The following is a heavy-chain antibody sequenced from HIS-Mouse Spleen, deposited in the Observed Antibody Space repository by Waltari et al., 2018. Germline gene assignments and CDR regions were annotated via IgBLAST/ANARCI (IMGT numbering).Heavy chain of an antibody. CDR1: GASISSSSYY. V-gene: IGHV4-39*07. Sequence: QLQLQESGPGLVKPSETLSLTCTVAGASISSSSYYWGGLRQPPGKGREWIGSIYYSGSTYYNPSLKSRVTISVDTSKNQFSLKLSSVTAADTAVYYCAREGYSSGRYEDYWGQGTLVTVSS. J-gene: IGHJ4*02. CDR3: AREGYSSGRYEDY. D-gene: IGHD6-19*01. CDR2: IYYSGST.